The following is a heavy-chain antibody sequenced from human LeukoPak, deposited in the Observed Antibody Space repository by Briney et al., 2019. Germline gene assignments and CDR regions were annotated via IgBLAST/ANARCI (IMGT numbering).Heavy chain of an antibody. CDR2: IYSRGTT. V-gene: IGHV4-39*01. CDR3: TRPLGLSSTSFGRSGYYYYYMDV. CDR1: GGSISSTSYY. Sequence: SETLSLTCSVSGGSISSTSYYWGWVRQPPGKGLECIGALYSGGGIYSRGTTYYTPSLKSRVTISVDTSKNQFSLNLSSVTAADTAVYYCTRPLGLSSTSFGRSGYYYYYMDVWGKGTPVTVSS. D-gene: IGHD2-2*01. J-gene: IGHJ6*03.